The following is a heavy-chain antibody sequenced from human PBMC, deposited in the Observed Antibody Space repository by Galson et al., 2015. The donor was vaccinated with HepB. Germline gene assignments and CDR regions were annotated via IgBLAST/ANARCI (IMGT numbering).Heavy chain of an antibody. CDR3: ARAMIVVSRLYYFDY. V-gene: IGHV1-46*03. Sequence: SGYTFTSYYMHWVRQAPGQGLEWMGIINPSGGSTSYAQKFQGGVTMTRDTSTSTVYMDLSSLRSEDTAVYYCARAMIVVSRLYYFDYWGQGTPVTVSS. CDR1: GYTFTSYY. CDR2: INPSGGST. D-gene: IGHD3-22*01. J-gene: IGHJ4*02.